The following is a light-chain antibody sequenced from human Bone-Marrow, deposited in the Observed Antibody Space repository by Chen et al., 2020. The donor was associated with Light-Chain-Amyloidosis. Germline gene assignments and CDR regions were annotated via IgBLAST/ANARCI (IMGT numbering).Light chain of an antibody. CDR3: QQYGTSPLT. CDR2: GSS. V-gene: IGKV3-20*01. CDR1: QTISSNY. Sequence: EIVLTQSPGTLSLSPGEGANLSCRASQTISSNYLTWYQQNFGQAPRLLIYGSSSRATGIPDRFTGSGSGTDFTLTINTLEPADFAMYYFQQYGTSPLTFGGGTKVEIK. J-gene: IGKJ4*01.